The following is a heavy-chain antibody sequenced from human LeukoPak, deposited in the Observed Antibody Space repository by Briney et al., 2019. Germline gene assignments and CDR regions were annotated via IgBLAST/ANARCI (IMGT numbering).Heavy chain of an antibody. V-gene: IGHV4-4*08. CDR1: GGSITIHF. J-gene: IGHJ3*01. Sequence: SETLSLTCTVSGGSITIHFWTWIRQAPGKGLEWVGYVSKSGSTNYNPSLQSRITISVDTSKNQFFLKLTSMTAADTAVYFCARDDYGAFDAFDVWGQGTVVTVSS. CDR2: VSKSGST. D-gene: IGHD3-16*01. CDR3: ARDDYGAFDAFDV.